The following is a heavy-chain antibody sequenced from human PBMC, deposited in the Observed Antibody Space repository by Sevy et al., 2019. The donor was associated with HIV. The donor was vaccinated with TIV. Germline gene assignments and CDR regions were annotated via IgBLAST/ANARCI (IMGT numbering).Heavy chain of an antibody. CDR3: ARDQGGIAAAGT. Sequence: GGSLRLSCAASGFTFSSYAMHWVRQAPGKGLEWVAVISYDGSNKYYADSVKGRFTISRDNSKNTLYLQMNSLRAEDTAVYYCARDQGGIAAAGTWGKGTLVTVSS. CDR1: GFTFSSYA. J-gene: IGHJ4*02. V-gene: IGHV3-30*04. CDR2: ISYDGSNK. D-gene: IGHD6-13*01.